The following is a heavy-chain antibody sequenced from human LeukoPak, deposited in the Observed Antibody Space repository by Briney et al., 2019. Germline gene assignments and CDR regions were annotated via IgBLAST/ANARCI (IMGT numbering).Heavy chain of an antibody. CDR2: IYNSGNT. CDR3: ARRGASSNWFDP. V-gene: IGHV4-39*01. D-gene: IGHD1-26*01. CDR1: GGSISSSTYH. Sequence: PSETLSLTCTVSGGSISSSTYHWGWIRQPPGKGLEWIGNIYNSGNTYYSPSLKSRVTISVDPSKNQFSLKLTSVTAADTAVYYCARRGASSNWFDPWGQGTLVTVSS. J-gene: IGHJ5*02.